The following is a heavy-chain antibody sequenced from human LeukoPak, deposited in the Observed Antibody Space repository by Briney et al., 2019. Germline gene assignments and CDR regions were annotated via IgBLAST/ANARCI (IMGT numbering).Heavy chain of an antibody. J-gene: IGHJ6*02. Sequence: GGSLRLSCAASGFTFSSYAMSWVRQAPGKGLEWVSAISGSGGSTYYADSVKGRFTISRDNSKNTLYLQMNSLRAEDTAVYYCARDCSSTSCYHMYYYGMDVWGQGTTVTVSS. CDR1: GFTFSSYA. CDR3: ARDCSSTSCYHMYYYGMDV. CDR2: ISGSGGST. D-gene: IGHD2-2*01. V-gene: IGHV3-23*01.